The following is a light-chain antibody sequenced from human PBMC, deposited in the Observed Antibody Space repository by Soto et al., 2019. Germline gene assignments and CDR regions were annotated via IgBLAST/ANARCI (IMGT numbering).Light chain of an antibody. Sequence: EIVLTQSPGTLSVSPGERATLSCRASQSVSSNLAWYQQKLGQDPRLLIYGASARATGIPARFSGSGSETEFTLTISSLQSEDFAVYYCQQYQSWPLTFGGGTKVDIK. CDR3: QQYQSWPLT. J-gene: IGKJ4*01. CDR1: QSVSSN. CDR2: GAS. V-gene: IGKV3-15*01.